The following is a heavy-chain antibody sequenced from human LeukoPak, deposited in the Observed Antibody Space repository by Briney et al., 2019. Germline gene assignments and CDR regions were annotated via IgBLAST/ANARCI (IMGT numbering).Heavy chain of an antibody. CDR1: GFTFSSYI. D-gene: IGHD4-17*01. V-gene: IGHV3-53*01. CDR2: IYSGGST. Sequence: GGSLRLSCAASGFTFSSYIMNWVRQAPGKGLEWVSVIYSGGSTYYADSVKGRFTISRDNSKNTLFLQMNSLRAEDTAVYYCAREAVTRNYFDYWGQGTLVTVSS. J-gene: IGHJ4*02. CDR3: AREAVTRNYFDY.